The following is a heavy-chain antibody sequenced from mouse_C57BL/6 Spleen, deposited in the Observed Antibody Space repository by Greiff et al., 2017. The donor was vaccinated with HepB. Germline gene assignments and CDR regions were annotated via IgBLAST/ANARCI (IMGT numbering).Heavy chain of an antibody. CDR3: ARIPNGDYYAMDY. J-gene: IGHJ4*01. V-gene: IGHV2-2*01. Sequence: VKLMESGPGLVQPSQSLSITCTVSGFSLTSYGVHWVRQSPGKGLEWLGVIWSGGSTDYNAAFISRLSISKDNSKSQVFFKMNSLQADDTAIYYCARIPNGDYYAMDYWGQGTSVTVSS. CDR1: GFSLTSYG. CDR2: IWSGGST. D-gene: IGHD4-1*01.